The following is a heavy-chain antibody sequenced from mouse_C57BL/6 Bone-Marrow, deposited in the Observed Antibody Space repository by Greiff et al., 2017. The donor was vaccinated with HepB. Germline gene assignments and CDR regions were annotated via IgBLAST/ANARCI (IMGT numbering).Heavy chain of an antibody. J-gene: IGHJ4*01. CDR1: GYTFPSYW. CDR3: ARQLYYGSSFYAMDY. CDR2: INPSNGGT. V-gene: IGHV1-53*01. Sequence: QVQLKQPGTELVKPGASVKLSCTASGYTFPSYWMHWVKQRPGQGLEWIGNINPSNGGTNYNEKFKSKATLTVDKSSSTAYMQLSSLTSEDSAVYYCARQLYYGSSFYAMDYWGQGTSVTVSS. D-gene: IGHD1-1*01.